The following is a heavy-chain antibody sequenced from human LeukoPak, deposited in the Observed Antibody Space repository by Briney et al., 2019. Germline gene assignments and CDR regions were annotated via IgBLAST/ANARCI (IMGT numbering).Heavy chain of an antibody. CDR3: ARARGYNYGYDAGTSLDY. V-gene: IGHV4-59*01. D-gene: IGHD5-18*01. J-gene: IGHJ4*02. CDR2: IYYSGST. CDR1: GGSISSYY. Sequence: SETLSLTCTVSGGSISSYYWSWIRQPPGKGLEWIGYIYYSGSTNYNPSLKSRVTISVDTSKNQFSLKLSSVTAADTAVYYCARARGYNYGYDAGTSLDYWGQGTLVTVSS.